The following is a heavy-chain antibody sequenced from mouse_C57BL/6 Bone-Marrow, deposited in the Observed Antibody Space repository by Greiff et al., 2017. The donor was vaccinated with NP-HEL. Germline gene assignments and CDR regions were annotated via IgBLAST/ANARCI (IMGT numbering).Heavy chain of an antibody. D-gene: IGHD2-5*01. Sequence: VKLMESGAELVKPGASVKVSCKASGYTFTSYWMHWVKQRPGQGLEWIGRIHPSDSDTNYNQKFKGKATLTVDKSSSTAYMQLSSLTSEDSAVYYCAIWKGLYYSNYLFAYWGQGTLVTVSA. J-gene: IGHJ3*01. V-gene: IGHV1-74*01. CDR2: IHPSDSDT. CDR1: GYTFTSYW. CDR3: AIWKGLYYSNYLFAY.